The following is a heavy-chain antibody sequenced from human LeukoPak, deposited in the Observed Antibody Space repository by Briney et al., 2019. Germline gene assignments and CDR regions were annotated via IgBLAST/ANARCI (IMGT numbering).Heavy chain of an antibody. J-gene: IGHJ4*02. Sequence: GGSLRLSCAASGFTLSSYSMNWVRQAPGKGMEWVSSISSSSSYIYYADSVKGRFTISRDNAKNSLYLQMNSLRAEDTAVYYCATYSSGWADFDYWGKGTLVTVSS. V-gene: IGHV3-21*01. CDR3: ATYSSGWADFDY. CDR1: GFTLSSYS. D-gene: IGHD6-19*01. CDR2: ISSSSSYI.